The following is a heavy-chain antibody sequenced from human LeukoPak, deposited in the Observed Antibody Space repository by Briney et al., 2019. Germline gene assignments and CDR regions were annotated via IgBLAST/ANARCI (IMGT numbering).Heavy chain of an antibody. D-gene: IGHD6-19*01. J-gene: IGHJ4*02. Sequence: ASVKVSCKASGYSFTDYYIHWVRQAPGQGPEWMGWVNPSGGATKYAQKFQDRVTMTRDTSISTAYLELSALTSDDTAVYYCATYTSAIQYFLYWGLGTLVTVSS. CDR2: VNPSGGAT. V-gene: IGHV1-2*02. CDR3: ATYTSAIQYFLY. CDR1: GYSFTDYY.